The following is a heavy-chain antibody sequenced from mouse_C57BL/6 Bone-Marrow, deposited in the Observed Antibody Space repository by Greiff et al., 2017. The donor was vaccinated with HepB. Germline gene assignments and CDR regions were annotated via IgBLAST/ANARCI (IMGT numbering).Heavy chain of an antibody. CDR3: ARHYGSSYEDAMDY. CDR1: GYTFTSYG. V-gene: IGHV1-81*01. CDR2: IYPRSGNT. Sequence: QVQLQQSGAELARPGASVKLSCKASGYTFTSYGISWVKQRTGQGLEWIGEIYPRSGNTYYNEKFKGKATLTADKSSSTAYMELRSLTSEDSAVYFCARHYGSSYEDAMDYWGQGTSVTVSS. J-gene: IGHJ4*01. D-gene: IGHD1-1*01.